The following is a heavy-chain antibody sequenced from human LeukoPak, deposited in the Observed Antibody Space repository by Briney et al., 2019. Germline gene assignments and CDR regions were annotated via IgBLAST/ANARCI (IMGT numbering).Heavy chain of an antibody. J-gene: IGHJ5*02. CDR2: INHSGST. CDR3: ARRSPRTGITLVRGVLHWFDP. Sequence: PGGSLRLSCAASGFTFSSYGMSWVRQPPGKGLEWIGEINHSGSTNYNPSLKSRVTISLGTSKNQFSLKLSSVTAADTAVYYCARRSPRTGITLVRGVLHWFDPWGQGTLVTVSS. V-gene: IGHV4-34*01. CDR1: GFTFSSYG. D-gene: IGHD3-10*01.